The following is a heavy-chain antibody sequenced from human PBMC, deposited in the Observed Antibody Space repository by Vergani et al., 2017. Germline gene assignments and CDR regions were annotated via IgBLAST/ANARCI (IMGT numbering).Heavy chain of an antibody. J-gene: IGHJ6*02. V-gene: IGHV3-48*04. CDR1: GFTFSSYS. CDR3: ARPDYYYYYGMDV. CDR2: ISSSSSTI. Sequence: EVQLVESGGGLVQPGGSLRLSCAASGFTFSSYSMNWVRQAPGKGLEWVSYISSSSSTIYYADSVKGRFTISRDNAKNSLYLQMNSLRAEDTAVYYCARPDYYYYYGMDVWGQGTTVTVSS.